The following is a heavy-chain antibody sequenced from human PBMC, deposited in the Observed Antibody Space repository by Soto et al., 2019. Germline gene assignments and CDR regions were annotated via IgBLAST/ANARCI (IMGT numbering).Heavy chain of an antibody. D-gene: IGHD1-26*01. Sequence: EVQLVESGGTLVQPGGSLRLSCVASGRIFSNYEMNWFRQSPGQGLEWLSYIGSGGSPIYYADSVKGRFTISRDNAKNSLSLQMNSLRADDTAVYDCARFPCEVDYYYYYAMDVWGHGTTVTVSS. CDR1: GRIFSNYE. CDR3: ARFPCEVDYYYYYAMDV. CDR2: IGSGGSPI. J-gene: IGHJ6*02. V-gene: IGHV3-48*03.